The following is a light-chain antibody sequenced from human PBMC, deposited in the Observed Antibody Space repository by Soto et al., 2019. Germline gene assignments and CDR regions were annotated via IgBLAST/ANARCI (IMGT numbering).Light chain of an antibody. V-gene: IGKV3-11*01. CDR2: DAS. Sequence: EIVLTQSPATLSLSPGERATLSCRASQSVSSYLAWYQQKPGQAPRLLIYDASNRATGIPARFSGSGSGTDFTLTISSLEPDDFAVYYCQQRSNWPPTWTFDQGTKVEIK. J-gene: IGKJ1*01. CDR1: QSVSSY. CDR3: QQRSNWPPTWT.